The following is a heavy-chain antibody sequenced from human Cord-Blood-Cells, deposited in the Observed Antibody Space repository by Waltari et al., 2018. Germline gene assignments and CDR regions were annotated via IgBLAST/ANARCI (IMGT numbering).Heavy chain of an antibody. J-gene: IGHJ4*02. CDR1: GFTFSSYW. CDR3: ARGYYDSSGYYYY. V-gene: IGHV3-7*01. CDR2: IKQDGSEK. D-gene: IGHD3-22*01. Sequence: GSLRLSCAASGFTFSSYWMSWVRQAPGKGLEWVANIKQDGSEKYYVDSVKGRFTISRDNAKNSLYLQMNSLRAEDTAVYYCARGYYDSSGYYYYWGQGTLVTVSS.